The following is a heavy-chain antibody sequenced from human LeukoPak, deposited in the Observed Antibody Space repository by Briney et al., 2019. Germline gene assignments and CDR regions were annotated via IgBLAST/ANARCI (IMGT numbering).Heavy chain of an antibody. CDR3: ARHAVAGTFGRSYYYYGMDV. CDR2: IYYSGST. D-gene: IGHD6-19*01. J-gene: IGHJ6*02. V-gene: IGHV4-59*08. CDR1: GGSFSSYY. Sequence: SETLSLTCAVYGGSFSSYYWSWIRQPPGKGLEWIGYIYYSGSTNYNPSLKSRVTISVDTSKNQFSLKLSSVTAADTAVYYCARHAVAGTFGRSYYYYGMDVWGQGTTVTVSS.